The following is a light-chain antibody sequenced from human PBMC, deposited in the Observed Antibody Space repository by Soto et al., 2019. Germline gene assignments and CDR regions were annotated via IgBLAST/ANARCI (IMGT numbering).Light chain of an antibody. CDR2: ENN. Sequence: QSALTQPPSVSAAPGQKVTISCSGSSSNIGNNYVSWYQQLPGTAPKLLIYENNKRPSGIPDRFSGSKSGTSATLGITGLQTGDEADYYCGTWDSSLSAVRVFGGGTQLTVL. CDR3: GTWDSSLSAVRV. J-gene: IGLJ3*02. V-gene: IGLV1-51*02. CDR1: SSNIGNNY.